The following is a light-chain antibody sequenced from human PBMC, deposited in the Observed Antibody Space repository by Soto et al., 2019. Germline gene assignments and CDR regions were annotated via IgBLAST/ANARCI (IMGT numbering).Light chain of an antibody. CDR2: GAS. CDR3: QQYNNWPPWT. CDR1: ESVSSN. V-gene: IGKV3-15*01. J-gene: IGKJ1*01. Sequence: EVVMTQSPATLPVSPGERATLSCRASESVSSNLAWYQQKPGQAPRLLIHGASTRAPGFPARFSGSGSGTEFTLTISSLQSEDFAVYYCQQYNNWPPWTFGQGTKVDIK.